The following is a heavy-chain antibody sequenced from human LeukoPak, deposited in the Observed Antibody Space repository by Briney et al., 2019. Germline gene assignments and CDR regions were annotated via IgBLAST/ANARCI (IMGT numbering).Heavy chain of an antibody. D-gene: IGHD7-27*01. CDR1: GFSFGDYV. J-gene: IGHJ4*02. CDR2: IRGERTT. CDR3: TRSNWGKDPDFDY. Sequence: PGGSLRLSCIGSGFSFGDYVMNWFRQAPGKGLEWVGLIRGERTTDYAASVKDRFTISRDNSKSIAYLQLNSLKSEDTAMYYCTRSNWGKDPDFDYWGQGTLVTVSS. V-gene: IGHV3-49*03.